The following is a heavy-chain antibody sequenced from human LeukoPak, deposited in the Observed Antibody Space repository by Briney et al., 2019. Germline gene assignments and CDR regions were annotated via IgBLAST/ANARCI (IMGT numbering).Heavy chain of an antibody. CDR1: GGSISSGSYY. CDR3: ARDPGAALPGY. Sequence: SEILSLTCTVSGGSISSGSYYWSWIRQPAGKGLEWIGRIYTSGSTNYNPSLKSRVTISVDTSKNQFSLKLSSVTAADTAVYYCARDPGAALPGYWGQGTLVTVSS. V-gene: IGHV4-61*02. J-gene: IGHJ4*02. CDR2: IYTSGST. D-gene: IGHD6-6*01.